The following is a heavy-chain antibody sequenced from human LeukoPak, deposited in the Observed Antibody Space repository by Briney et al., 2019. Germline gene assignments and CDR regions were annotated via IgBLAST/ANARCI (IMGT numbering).Heavy chain of an antibody. D-gene: IGHD3-22*01. J-gene: IGHJ3*02. V-gene: IGHV3-48*01. Sequence: GGSLRLSCAASGFTFSSYSMNWVRQAPGKGLECVSYISSSSSIIYYADSVKGRFTISRNNAKNSLYLQMNSLRAEDTAVFYCARETYYYDSSGEDAFDIWGQGTWSPSLQ. CDR3: ARETYYYDSSGEDAFDI. CDR1: GFTFSSYS. CDR2: ISSSSSII.